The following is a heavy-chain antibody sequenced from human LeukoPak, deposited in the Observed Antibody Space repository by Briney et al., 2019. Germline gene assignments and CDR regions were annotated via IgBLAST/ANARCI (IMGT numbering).Heavy chain of an antibody. CDR1: GSTFSSYW. CDR3: ARERCIITSCSHGMDV. CDR2: INSDGSSA. Sequence: TGGSLRLSCAASGSTFSSYWMNWVGQVPGKGLVFVARINSDGSSAAYADSVKGRFTISRDNAKNTLYLQMSTLRAEDTAVYYCARERCIITSCSHGMDVWGQGTTVTVSS. V-gene: IGHV3-74*01. D-gene: IGHD2-2*01. J-gene: IGHJ6*02.